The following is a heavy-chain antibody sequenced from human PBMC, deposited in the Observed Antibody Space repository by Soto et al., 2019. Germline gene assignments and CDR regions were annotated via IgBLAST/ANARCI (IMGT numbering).Heavy chain of an antibody. CDR1: GFSLSTSGVG. Sequence: SGPTLVNPTQTLTLTCTFSGFSLSTSGVGVGWIRQPPGKALEWLALIYWNDDKRYSPSLKSRLTITKDTSKNQVVLTMTNMDPVDTATYYCAHRQELRNEGSLVFDPWGQGTLVTVSS. CDR3: AHRQELRNEGSLVFDP. V-gene: IGHV2-5*01. D-gene: IGHD1-26*01. CDR2: IYWNDDK. J-gene: IGHJ5*02.